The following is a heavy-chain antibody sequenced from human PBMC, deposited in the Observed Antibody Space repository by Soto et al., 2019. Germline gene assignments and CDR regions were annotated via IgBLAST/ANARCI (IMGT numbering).Heavy chain of an antibody. Sequence: GASVKVSCKASGYTFTSYGISWVRQAPGQGLEWMGWISAYNGNTNYAQKLQGRVTMTTDTSTSTAYMELRSLRSDDTAVYYCAREGSVNWNYLGHYGMDVWGQGTTVTVSS. CDR1: GYTFTSYG. CDR2: ISAYNGNT. D-gene: IGHD1-7*01. J-gene: IGHJ6*02. V-gene: IGHV1-18*01. CDR3: AREGSVNWNYLGHYGMDV.